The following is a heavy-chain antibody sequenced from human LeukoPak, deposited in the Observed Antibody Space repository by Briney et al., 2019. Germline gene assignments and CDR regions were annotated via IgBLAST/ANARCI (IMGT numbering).Heavy chain of an antibody. J-gene: IGHJ4*02. CDR2: ISGSGGST. Sequence: PGGSLRLSCAASGFTFSSYAMSWVRQAPGKGLEWVSAISGSGGSTYYADSVKGRFTISRDNPKNTLYLQMNSLRAEDTAVYYCAKGPQLGYYSFFDDYWGQGTLVTVSS. CDR1: GFTFSSYA. CDR3: AKGPQLGYYSFFDDY. D-gene: IGHD5-12*01. V-gene: IGHV3-23*01.